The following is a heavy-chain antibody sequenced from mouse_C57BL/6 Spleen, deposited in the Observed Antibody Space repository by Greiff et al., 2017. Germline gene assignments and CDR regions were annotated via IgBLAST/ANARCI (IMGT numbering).Heavy chain of an antibody. CDR2: ISDGGSYT. J-gene: IGHJ1*03. CDR3: ARDQRLLRYFDV. V-gene: IGHV5-4*01. D-gene: IGHD2-3*01. CDR1: GFTFSSYA. Sequence: EVMLVESGGGLVKPGGSLKLSCAASGFTFSSYAMSWVRQTPEKRLEWVATISDGGSYTYYPDNVKGRFTISRDNAKNNLYLQMSHLKSEDTAMYYCARDQRLLRYFDVWGTGTTVTVSS.